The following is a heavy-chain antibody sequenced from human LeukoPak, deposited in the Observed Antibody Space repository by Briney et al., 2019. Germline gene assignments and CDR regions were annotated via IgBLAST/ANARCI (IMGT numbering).Heavy chain of an antibody. CDR1: GGSISSSSYY. V-gene: IGHV4-39*07. J-gene: IGHJ4*02. CDR3: ATEYDGLIARNFDY. Sequence: SETLSLTCTVSGGSISSSSYYWGWIRQPPGKGLEWIGSIYYSGSTYYNPSLKSRVTISVDTSKNQFSLKLSSVTAADTAVYYCATEYDGLIARNFDYWGQGTLVTVSS. D-gene: IGHD3-22*01. CDR2: IYYSGST.